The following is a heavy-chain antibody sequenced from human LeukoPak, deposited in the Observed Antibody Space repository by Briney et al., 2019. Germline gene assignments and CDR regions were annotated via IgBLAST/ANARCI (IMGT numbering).Heavy chain of an antibody. CDR1: GGSFSGYY. V-gene: IGHV4-34*01. Sequence: PSETLSLTCAVYGGSFSGYYWSWLRQPPGKGLEWIGEINHSGSTNYNPSLKSRVTISVDTSKNQFSLKLSSVTAADTAVYYCARGQTGHYFDYWGQGTLVTVSS. CDR2: INHSGST. CDR3: ARGQTGHYFDY. D-gene: IGHD1-1*01. J-gene: IGHJ4*02.